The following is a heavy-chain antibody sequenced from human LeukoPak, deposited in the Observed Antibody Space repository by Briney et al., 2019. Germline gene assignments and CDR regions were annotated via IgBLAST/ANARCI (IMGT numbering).Heavy chain of an antibody. CDR1: GGSISSSSYY. CDR3: AREGTSSSWYGVDY. J-gene: IGHJ4*02. Sequence: PSETLSLTCTVSGGSISSSSYYWGWIRQPPGKGLEWIGRIYTSGSTNYNPSLKSRVTMSVDTSKNQFSLKLSSVTAADTAVYYCAREGTSSSWYGVDYWGQGTLVTVSS. CDR2: IYTSGST. V-gene: IGHV4-39*07. D-gene: IGHD6-13*01.